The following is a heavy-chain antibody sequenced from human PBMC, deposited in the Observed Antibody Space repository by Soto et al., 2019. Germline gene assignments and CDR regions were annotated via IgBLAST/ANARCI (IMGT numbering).Heavy chain of an antibody. Sequence: HVQLVQSGGELKKPGASVKVSCNTSGYTFNTYLITWVRQAPGQGLEWMGWISPHNGNTNYAEKFQGRATMTADTITKTAYMELRNLRIDDTAVYYCARDTGNSFDYWGQGTPVTVSS. CDR1: GYTFNTYL. J-gene: IGHJ4*02. CDR3: ARDTGNSFDY. CDR2: ISPHNGNT. V-gene: IGHV1-18*01.